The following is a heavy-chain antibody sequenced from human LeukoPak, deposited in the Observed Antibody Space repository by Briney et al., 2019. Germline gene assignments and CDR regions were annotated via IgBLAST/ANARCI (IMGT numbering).Heavy chain of an antibody. J-gene: IGHJ3*02. CDR1: GFSFNSYA. Sequence: GGSLKLSCAASGFSFNSYAMHWVRQAPGKGLEWVASTPYDGNSKYYADSVRGRFTISRDNSKDTLYLQMSSLRAEDTAVYYCAKDWRGAVVPRAFDIWGQGTMVTVSS. CDR2: TPYDGNSK. D-gene: IGHD2-2*01. CDR3: AKDWRGAVVPRAFDI. V-gene: IGHV3-30*02.